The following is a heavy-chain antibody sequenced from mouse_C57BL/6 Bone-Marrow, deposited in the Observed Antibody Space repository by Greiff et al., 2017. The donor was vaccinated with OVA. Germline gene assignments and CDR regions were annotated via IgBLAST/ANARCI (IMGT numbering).Heavy chain of an antibody. Sequence: EVQLQESGAELVKPGASVKLSCTASGFNIKDYYMHWVKQRTEQGLEWIGRIDPEDGETKYAPKFQGKATITADTSSNTAYLQLSSLTSEVTAVYYCARYYDSRSVPYWYFDVWGTGTTVTVSS. CDR2: IDPEDGET. CDR1: GFNIKDYY. J-gene: IGHJ1*03. V-gene: IGHV14-2*01. D-gene: IGHD1-1*01. CDR3: ARYYDSRSVPYWYFDV.